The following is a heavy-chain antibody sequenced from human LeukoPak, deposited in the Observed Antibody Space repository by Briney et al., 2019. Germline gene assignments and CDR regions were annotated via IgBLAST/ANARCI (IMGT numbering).Heavy chain of an antibody. V-gene: IGHV3-23*01. J-gene: IGHJ3*02. CDR1: GFTFSSYA. CDR3: ARDSAVPWAFDI. CDR2: ISGSGGST. Sequence: PGGSLRLSCAASGFTFSSYAMSWVRQAPGKGLEWVSAISGSGGSTYYADSVKGRFTISRDNSKNTLYLQMNSLRAEDTAVYYCARDSAVPWAFDIWGQGTMVTVSS. D-gene: IGHD6-6*01.